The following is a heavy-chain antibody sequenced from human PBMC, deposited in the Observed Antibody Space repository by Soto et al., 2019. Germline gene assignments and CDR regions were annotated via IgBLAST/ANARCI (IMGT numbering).Heavy chain of an antibody. V-gene: IGHV4-59*01. D-gene: IGHD1-26*01. CDR3: ARGARATTGFDY. CDR1: GGSISSYY. Sequence: SETLSLTCTVSGGSISSYYWSWIRQPPGKGLEWIGYIYYSGSTNYNPSLKSRVTISVDTSKNQFSLKLSSVTAADTAVYYCARGARATTGFDYWGQGTLVT. CDR2: IYYSGST. J-gene: IGHJ4*02.